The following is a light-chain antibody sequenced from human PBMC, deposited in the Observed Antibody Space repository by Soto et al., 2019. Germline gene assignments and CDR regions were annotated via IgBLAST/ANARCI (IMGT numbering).Light chain of an antibody. V-gene: IGLV2-11*01. CDR3: SSYTTSTTIYV. Sequence: QSVLTQPRSVSGSPGQSVTISCTGTSSDVGGYNYVSWYQQHPGKAPKLMIYDVSERPSGVPDRFSGSKSGNTASLTISGLQAEDKADYYCSSYTTSTTIYVFGTGTKVTVL. CDR2: DVS. CDR1: SSDVGGYNY. J-gene: IGLJ1*01.